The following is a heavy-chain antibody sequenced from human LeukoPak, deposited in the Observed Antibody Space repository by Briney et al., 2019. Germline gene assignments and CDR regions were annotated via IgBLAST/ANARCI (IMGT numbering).Heavy chain of an antibody. V-gene: IGHV1-2*02. J-gene: IGHJ4*02. CDR2: INPNSGGT. CDR3: ARSGSYSGLKPKRFDY. D-gene: IGHD1-26*01. CDR1: GYTFTGYY. Sequence: ASVKVSCKASGYTFTGYYMHWVRQAPGQGLEWMGWINPNSGGTNYAQKFQGRVTMTRDTSISTAYMELSRLRSDDTAVYYCARSGSYSGLKPKRFDYWGQGTLVTVSS.